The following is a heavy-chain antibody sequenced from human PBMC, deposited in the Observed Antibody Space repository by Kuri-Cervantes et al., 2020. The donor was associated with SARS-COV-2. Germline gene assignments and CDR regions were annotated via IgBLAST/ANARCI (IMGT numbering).Heavy chain of an antibody. Sequence: GESLKISCAASGCSLSRYTMNWVRQAQGKALEWVSSISGSGSYISYADSVKGRFTISRDNAKNSLYLQMNSLRAEDTAVYYCASSGEWLLLEFRAFDIWGQGTMVTVSS. V-gene: IGHV3-21*01. J-gene: IGHJ3*02. CDR1: GCSLSRYT. CDR3: ASSGEWLLLEFRAFDI. CDR2: ISGSGSYI. D-gene: IGHD3-22*01.